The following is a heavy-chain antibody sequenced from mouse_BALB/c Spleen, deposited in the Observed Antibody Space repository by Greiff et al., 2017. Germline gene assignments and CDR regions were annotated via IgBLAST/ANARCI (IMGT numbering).Heavy chain of an antibody. V-gene: IGHV5-6-4*01. CDR2: ISSGGSYT. CDR1: GFTFSSYT. Sequence: EVQGVESGGGLVKPGGSLKLSCAASGFTFSSYTMSWVRQTPEKRLEWVATISSGGSYTYYPDSVKGRFTISRDNAKNTLYLQMSSLKSEDTAMYYCTREGDYGDFFDYWGQGTTLTVSS. CDR3: TREGDYGDFFDY. J-gene: IGHJ2*01. D-gene: IGHD1-1*01.